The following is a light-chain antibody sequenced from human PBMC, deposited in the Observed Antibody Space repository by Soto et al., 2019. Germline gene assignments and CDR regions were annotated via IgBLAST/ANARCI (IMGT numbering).Light chain of an antibody. J-gene: IGLJ2*01. CDR3: GADHGSGSNVV. CDR2: VGTGGIVG. CDR1: SGYSNYK. V-gene: IGLV9-49*01. Sequence: QPVLTQPPSASASLGASVTLTCTLSSGYSNYKVDWYQQRPGKGPRFVMRVGTGGIVGSKGDGIPDRFSVLGSGLNRYLTIKNIQEEDEGDYHCGADHGSGSNVVFGGGTKVTVL.